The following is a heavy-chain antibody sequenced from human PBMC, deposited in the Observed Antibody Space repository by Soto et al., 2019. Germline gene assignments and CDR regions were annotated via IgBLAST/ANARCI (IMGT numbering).Heavy chain of an antibody. J-gene: IGHJ4*02. CDR1: GGSISTDY. CDR2: IYYGGSI. D-gene: IGHD3-16*01. Sequence: QVQLQESGPGLVKPSETLSLTCTVSGGSISTDYWSWIRQSPGKGLEWIGYIYYGGSINYNPSLESRVAISVDTSKIQFSLKMTSVTAADTAAYYCARHWDWGSLAYWGQGTLVTVSS. CDR3: ARHWDWGSLAY. V-gene: IGHV4-59*08.